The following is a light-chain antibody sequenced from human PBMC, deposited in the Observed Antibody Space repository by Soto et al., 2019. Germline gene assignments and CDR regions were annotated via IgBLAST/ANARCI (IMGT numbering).Light chain of an antibody. Sequence: DIQLTQSPSFLSASVGDRVTITCRASQGISNYLAWYQQKPGKAPNLLIYAASTLQSGVPSRFSGSGSGTEFTLTISSLQPEDFTTYFCQQLNSNPYTFGQGTKLEIK. V-gene: IGKV1-9*01. CDR2: AAS. J-gene: IGKJ2*01. CDR3: QQLNSNPYT. CDR1: QGISNY.